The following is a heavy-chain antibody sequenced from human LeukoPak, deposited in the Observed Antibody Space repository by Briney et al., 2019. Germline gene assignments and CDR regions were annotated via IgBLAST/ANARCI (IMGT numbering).Heavy chain of an antibody. CDR2: IYHSGST. D-gene: IGHD7-27*01. V-gene: IGHV4-30-2*01. J-gene: IGHJ2*01. CDR3: ARDRWGHYWYFDL. Sequence: SETLSLTCTVSGGSISSGGYYWSWIRQPPGKGLEWIGYIYHSGSTYYNPSLKSRVTISVDRSKNQFSLKLSSVTAADTAVYYCARDRWGHYWYFDLWGRGTLVTVSS. CDR1: GGSISSGGYY.